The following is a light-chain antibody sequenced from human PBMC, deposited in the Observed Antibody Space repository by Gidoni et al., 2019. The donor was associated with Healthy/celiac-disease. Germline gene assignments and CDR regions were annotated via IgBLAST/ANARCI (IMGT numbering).Light chain of an antibody. CDR1: SSYVGGYNY. V-gene: IGLV2-14*03. CDR3: SSYTSSSTLWV. CDR2: DVS. J-gene: IGLJ3*02. Sequence: QSALPQPASVSGSPGPSVTITCTGTSSYVGGYNYVPWYQQHPGKDPKHLIYDVSSRPSGVANSCSGAKSASTASLTISGLQEEDEADEYCSSYTSSSTLWVFGGGTKLTVL.